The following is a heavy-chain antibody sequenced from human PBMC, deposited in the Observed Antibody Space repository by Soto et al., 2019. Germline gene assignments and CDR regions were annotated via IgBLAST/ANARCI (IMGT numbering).Heavy chain of an antibody. CDR1: GYTFTSYA. D-gene: IGHD3-22*01. Sequence: GASVKVSCKASGYTFTSYAMHWVRQAPGQRLEWMGWINAGNGNTKYSQKFQGRVTITRDTSASTAYMELSSLRSEDTAVYYCARDRGGYYDSSGPFDYWGQGTLVTVPQ. V-gene: IGHV1-3*01. J-gene: IGHJ4*02. CDR2: INAGNGNT. CDR3: ARDRGGYYDSSGPFDY.